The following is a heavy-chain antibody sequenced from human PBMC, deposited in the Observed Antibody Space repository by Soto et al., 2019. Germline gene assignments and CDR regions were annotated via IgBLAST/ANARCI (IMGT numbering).Heavy chain of an antibody. D-gene: IGHD4-17*01. CDR1: GFTFSSYG. V-gene: IGHV3-33*01. J-gene: IGHJ3*02. CDR2: IWYDGSNK. Sequence: GGFLRLSCAASGFTFSSYGMHWVRQAPGKGLEWVAVIWYDGSNKYYADSVKGRFTISRDNSKNTLYLQMNSLRAEDTAVYYCARDSSEVDYGDYVGAFDIWGQGTMVTVSS. CDR3: ARDSSEVDYGDYVGAFDI.